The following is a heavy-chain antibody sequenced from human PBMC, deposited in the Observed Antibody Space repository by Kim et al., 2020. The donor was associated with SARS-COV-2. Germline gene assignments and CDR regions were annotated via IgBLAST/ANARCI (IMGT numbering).Heavy chain of an antibody. Sequence: GGSLRLSCSASGFRFSSYGMHWVRQAPGKRLEFVSAIGGSGYTTYYVDSVKGRFTISRDNSKDTLFLQMSSLTAEDTAVYYCALLGRDAATIPMDVWGRGTTVTVSS. D-gene: IGHD7-27*01. V-gene: IGHV3-64D*09. CDR1: GFRFSSYG. CDR2: IGGSGYTT. J-gene: IGHJ6*02. CDR3: ALLGRDAATIPMDV.